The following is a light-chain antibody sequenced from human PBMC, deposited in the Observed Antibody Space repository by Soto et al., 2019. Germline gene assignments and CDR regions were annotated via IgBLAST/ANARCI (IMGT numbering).Light chain of an antibody. Sequence: DIQMTQSPSSLSASVGDRVTITCRARQSISNYLNWYQQKPGEAPNLLIYAASSLQSGVPSRFSGSGSRTDFTLTISSLQPEQFATYHCQHSYSTSLTFGGGTKVEIK. CDR3: QHSYSTSLT. CDR2: AAS. CDR1: QSISNY. V-gene: IGKV1-39*01. J-gene: IGKJ4*01.